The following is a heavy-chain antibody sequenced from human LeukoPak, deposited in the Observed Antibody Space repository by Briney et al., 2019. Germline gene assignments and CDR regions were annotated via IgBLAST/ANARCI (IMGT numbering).Heavy chain of an antibody. Sequence: SETLSLTCTVSGGSISSSSYYWGWIRQPPGKGLEWIGSIYYSGSTYYNPSLKSRVTISVDTSKNQFSLKLSSVTAADTAVYYCARVLGDGTQYYYDSSGYLDYWGQGTLVTVSS. J-gene: IGHJ4*02. CDR3: ARVLGDGTQYYYDSSGYLDY. CDR2: IYYSGST. D-gene: IGHD3-22*01. CDR1: GGSISSSSYY. V-gene: IGHV4-39*07.